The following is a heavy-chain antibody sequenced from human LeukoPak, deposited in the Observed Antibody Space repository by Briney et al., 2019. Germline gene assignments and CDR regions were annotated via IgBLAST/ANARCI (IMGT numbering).Heavy chain of an antibody. D-gene: IGHD2-15*01. CDR1: GYTFTSYD. CDR3: ARGGSTSRYYYYGMDV. J-gene: IGHJ6*02. V-gene: IGHV1-8*01. Sequence: ASVKVSCKASGYTFTSYDINWVRRAPGQGLEWMGWMNPNSGNTGYAQKSQGRVTMTRNTSISTAYMELSSLRSEDTAVYYCARGGSTSRYYYYGMDVWGQGTTVTVSS. CDR2: MNPNSGNT.